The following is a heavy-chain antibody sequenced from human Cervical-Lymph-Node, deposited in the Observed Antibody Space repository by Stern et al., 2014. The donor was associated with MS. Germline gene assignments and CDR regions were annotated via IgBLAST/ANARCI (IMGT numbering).Heavy chain of an antibody. CDR3: ARGLLGSENAFDI. J-gene: IGHJ3*02. Sequence: VQLVQSGAEVMKPGASVQVSCEASGYTFTSYGIRWVRQAPGQGLECMGGISAYNGNANYAQKLQSRVTMTTDTSTSTAYMELRSLRSDDTAVYYCARGLLGSENAFDIWGQGTMVTVSS. CDR2: ISAYNGNA. CDR1: GYTFTSYG. V-gene: IGHV1-18*01. D-gene: IGHD2-15*01.